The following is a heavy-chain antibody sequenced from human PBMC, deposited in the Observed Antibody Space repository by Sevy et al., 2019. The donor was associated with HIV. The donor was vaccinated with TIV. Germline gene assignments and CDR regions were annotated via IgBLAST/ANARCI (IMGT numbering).Heavy chain of an antibody. V-gene: IGHV3-7*03. CDR1: GFTFSNYW. CDR3: ARDCSSATCLWGLDV. Sequence: GGSLRLSCAASGFTFSNYWMSWVRQAPGKGLEWVANIKRDGSEKYYVASVQGRFTISRDNAKTSLYLQMNSLRAEDTAVYYCARDCSSATCLWGLDVWGQGTTVPVSS. J-gene: IGHJ6*02. D-gene: IGHD2-2*01. CDR2: IKRDGSEK.